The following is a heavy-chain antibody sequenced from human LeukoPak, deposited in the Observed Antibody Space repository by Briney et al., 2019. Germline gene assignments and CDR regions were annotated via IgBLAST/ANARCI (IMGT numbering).Heavy chain of an antibody. V-gene: IGHV4-59*08. CDR1: SASVNSYY. CDR2: IYHTGST. J-gene: IGHJ3*02. Sequence: SETLSLTCTFSSASVNSYYWSWIRQPPGKGLEWIAYIYHTGSTNYNPSLKSRVTVSLDTSKNLFSLRLSSVTAADTAVYYCARPSGMGPAFDIWGQGTMVTVSS. CDR3: ARPSGMGPAFDI. D-gene: IGHD1-1*01.